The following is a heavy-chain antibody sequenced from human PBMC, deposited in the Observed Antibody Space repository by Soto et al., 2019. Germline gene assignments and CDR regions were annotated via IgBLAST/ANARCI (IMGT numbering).Heavy chain of an antibody. CDR2: IKSKTDGGTT. J-gene: IGHJ6*03. V-gene: IGHV3-15*01. CDR3: TTGSVYYYYYYMDV. Sequence: GGSLRLSCAASGFTFSNAWMSWVRQAPGKGLEWVGRIKSKTDGGTTDYAAPVKGRFTISRDDSKNTLYLQMNSLKTEDTAVYYCTTGSVYYYYYYMDVWGKGTTVTVSS. CDR1: GFTFSNAW. D-gene: IGHD3-10*01.